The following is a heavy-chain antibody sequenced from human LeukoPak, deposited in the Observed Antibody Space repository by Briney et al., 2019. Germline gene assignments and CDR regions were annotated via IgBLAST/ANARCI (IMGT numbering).Heavy chain of an antibody. V-gene: IGHV4-34*01. CDR2: INHSGST. CDR1: GGSFSGYY. Sequence: SETLSLTCAVYGGSFSGYYWSWIRQPPGKGLEWIGEINHSGSTNYNPSLKSRVTISVDTSKNQFPLKLSSVTAADTAVYYCARGVPAPDYWGQGTLVTVSS. D-gene: IGHD4/OR15-4a*01. J-gene: IGHJ4*02. CDR3: ARGVPAPDY.